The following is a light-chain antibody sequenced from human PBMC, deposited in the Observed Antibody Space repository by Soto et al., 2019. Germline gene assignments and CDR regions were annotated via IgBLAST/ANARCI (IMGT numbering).Light chain of an antibody. Sequence: DILLTQSPATLSWVGGESRPLCCRASQSVSSYLAWYQQKPGQAPSLVIFDASNRATGIPARFSGSGSGPEFPLTISSLEPEDFAVYYCQQRNDWHTFGQGTRLEIK. CDR2: DAS. CDR1: QSVSSY. CDR3: QQRNDWHT. J-gene: IGKJ5*01. V-gene: IGKV3-11*01.